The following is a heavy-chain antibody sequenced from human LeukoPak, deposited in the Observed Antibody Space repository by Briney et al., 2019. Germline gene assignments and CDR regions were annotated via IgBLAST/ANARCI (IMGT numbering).Heavy chain of an antibody. J-gene: IGHJ5*02. CDR3: VREAGYCASVCLKSNWFDP. V-gene: IGHV3-33*01. Sequence: GGSLRLSCAASGFTFSSYGMHWVRQAPGKGLEWVAVIWYDGSNKYYADSVKGRFTISRDNSKNTLYLQMNSLRAEDTALYYCVREAGYCASVCLKSNWFDPWGQGTLVTVSS. CDR2: IWYDGSNK. D-gene: IGHD2-21*02. CDR1: GFTFSSYG.